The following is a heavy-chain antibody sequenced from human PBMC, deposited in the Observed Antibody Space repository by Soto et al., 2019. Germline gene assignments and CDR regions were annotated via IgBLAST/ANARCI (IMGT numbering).Heavy chain of an antibody. CDR2: LSTGGNIK. CDR3: ARDIGSQLGSNWVSDHIDL. Sequence: QVQLVESGGGVVQPGRSLRLSCSASHFTFRNYGMHWVRQAPGKGLEWMAFLSTGGNIKKSEESLEGRFTISRDNSENTLFLQMNNLRADDTAMYYCARDIGSQLGSNWVSDHIDLWGQGTLVTVSS. D-gene: IGHD1-1*01. CDR1: HFTFRNYG. V-gene: IGHV3-33*01. J-gene: IGHJ5*02.